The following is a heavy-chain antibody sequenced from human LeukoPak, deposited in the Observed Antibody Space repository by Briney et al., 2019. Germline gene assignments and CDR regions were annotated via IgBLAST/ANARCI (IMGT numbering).Heavy chain of an antibody. J-gene: IGHJ4*02. CDR2: IKEDGSAK. CDR3: ATYSGSSSMDF. Sequence: GVSLRLSCEASGFTFSNYWMSWVRRAPGKGLEWVANIKEDGSAKYYVDSVKGRFTISRDNAKSSLYLQMNSLRAEDTSVYYCATYSGSSSMDFWGQGTLVTVSS. D-gene: IGHD1-26*01. V-gene: IGHV3-7*01. CDR1: GFTFSNYW.